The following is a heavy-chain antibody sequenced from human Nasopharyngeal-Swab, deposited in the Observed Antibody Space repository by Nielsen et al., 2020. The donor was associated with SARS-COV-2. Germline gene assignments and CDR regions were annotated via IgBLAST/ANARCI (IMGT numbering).Heavy chain of an antibody. CDR1: GDSVGSGSYY. CDR2: IYYSGST. CDR3: ASRGVSSSSYYYYMDV. V-gene: IGHV4-61*01. J-gene: IGHJ6*03. D-gene: IGHD6-6*01. Sequence: SETLSLTCTVSGDSVGSGSYYWSWIRQPPGKGLEWIGYIYYSGSTNYNPSLKSRVTISVDTSKNQFSLKLSSVTAADTAVYYCASRGVSSSSYYYYMDVWGKGTTVTVSS.